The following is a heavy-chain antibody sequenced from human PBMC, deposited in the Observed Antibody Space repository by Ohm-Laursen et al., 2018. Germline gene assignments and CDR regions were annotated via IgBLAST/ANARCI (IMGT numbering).Heavy chain of an antibody. Sequence: SLRLSCAASGFTFSSYSMNWVRQAPGKGLEWVSYISGSGSVTYYADSVKGRFTVSRDNAKNSLYLQVNSLRAEDTAVYSCARGRPASYYYYAMDVWAQGTTVTVSS. CDR3: ARGRPASYYYYAMDV. V-gene: IGHV3-48*04. CDR1: GFTFSSYS. J-gene: IGHJ6*02. CDR2: ISGSGSVT.